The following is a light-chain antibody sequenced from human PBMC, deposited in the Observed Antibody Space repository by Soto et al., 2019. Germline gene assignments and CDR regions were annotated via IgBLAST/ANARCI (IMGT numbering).Light chain of an antibody. Sequence: EIVLTQSPATLSSFPGDRVTLSCRASQYINTRLAWYQHRPGQAPRLLIYGASNRATGIPDRFSGSGSGTDFTLTISRLEPEDFAVYYCQQYGSSSWTFGQGTKVDIK. J-gene: IGKJ1*01. CDR2: GAS. CDR1: QYINTR. V-gene: IGKV3-20*01. CDR3: QQYGSSSWT.